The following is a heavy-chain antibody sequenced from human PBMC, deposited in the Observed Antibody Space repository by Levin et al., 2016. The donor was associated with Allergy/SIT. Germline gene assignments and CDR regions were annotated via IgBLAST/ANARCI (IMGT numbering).Heavy chain of an antibody. CDR1: AFTFSSSN. Sequence: GESLKISCAASAFTFSSSNMGWVRQAPGKGLEWVSSISSGGTTQYMDSVKGRFTISRDNAKNTLYLLMNSLRAEDTAVYYCASGRQYDRLRRAADDWGQGTLVTVSS. J-gene: IGHJ4*02. CDR2: ISSGGTT. D-gene: IGHD3-22*01. CDR3: ASGRQYDRLRRAADD. V-gene: IGHV3-23*01.